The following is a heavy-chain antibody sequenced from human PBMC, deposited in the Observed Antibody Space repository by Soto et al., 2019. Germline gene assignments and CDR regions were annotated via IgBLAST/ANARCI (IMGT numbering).Heavy chain of an antibody. D-gene: IGHD3-10*01. CDR2: IYYNGNA. V-gene: IGHV4-39*07. CDR1: GGSIDSSNYY. J-gene: IGHJ4*02. CDR3: AIKLYFDDSGRPFDC. Sequence: SETLSLTCTVSGGSIDSSNYYWDWIRQPPGKGLEWIGTIYYNGNAYYNPSLKSRVTMSVDTSKNQFSLKLSSVTAADTAVYYCAIKLYFDDSGRPFDCWGQGTLVTVSS.